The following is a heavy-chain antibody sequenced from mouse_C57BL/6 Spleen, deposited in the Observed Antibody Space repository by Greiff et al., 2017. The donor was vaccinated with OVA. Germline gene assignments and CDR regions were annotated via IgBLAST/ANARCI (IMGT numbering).Heavy chain of an antibody. CDR2: IFPGSGST. Sequence: LVESGPELVKPGASVKISCKASGYTFTDYYINWVKQRPGQGLEWIGWIFPGSGSTYYNEKFKGKATLTVDKSSSTAYMLLSSLTSEDSAVYFCAGPGYYGSSWYFDVWGTGTTVTVSS. V-gene: IGHV1-75*01. J-gene: IGHJ1*03. CDR1: GYTFTDYY. CDR3: AGPGYYGSSWYFDV. D-gene: IGHD1-1*01.